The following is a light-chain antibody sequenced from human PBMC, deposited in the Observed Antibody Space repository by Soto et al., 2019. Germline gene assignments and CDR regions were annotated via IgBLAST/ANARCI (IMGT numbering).Light chain of an antibody. CDR3: QHYNSYSEA. V-gene: IGKV1-5*03. CDR2: KAS. CDR1: QTISSR. Sequence: LQMRQSTSTLSGSVRDKVTITCPASQTISSRLAWYQQKPGKAPKLLIYKASTLKSGVPSRFSGSASGTEFTLTISSLQPDDFATYYRQHYNSYSEAFGQGTNVDIK. J-gene: IGKJ1*01.